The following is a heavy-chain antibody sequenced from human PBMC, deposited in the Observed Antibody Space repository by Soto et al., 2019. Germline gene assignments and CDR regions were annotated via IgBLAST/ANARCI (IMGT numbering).Heavy chain of an antibody. J-gene: IGHJ6*02. Sequence: QLQLQESGSGLVKPSQTLSLTYAVSGGSISSGGYSWSWIRQPPGKGLEWIGYIYHSGSTYYNPSLKSRVTISVDRSKNQFSLKLSSVTAADTAVYYCARSTVTSLTVGYGMDVWGQGTTVTVSS. CDR1: GGSISSGGYS. CDR3: ARSTVTSLTVGYGMDV. D-gene: IGHD4-17*01. V-gene: IGHV4-30-2*01. CDR2: IYHSGST.